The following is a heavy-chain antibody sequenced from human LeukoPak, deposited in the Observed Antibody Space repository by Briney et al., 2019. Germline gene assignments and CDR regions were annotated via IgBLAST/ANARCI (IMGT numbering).Heavy chain of an antibody. J-gene: IGHJ4*02. V-gene: IGHV4-59*01. Sequence: SETLSLTCTVSGGSISSYYWSWIRQPPGEGLEWIGYIYYSGSTNYNPSLKSRVTISVDTSKNQFSLKLSSVTAADTAVYYCARDVGYYSDYWGQGTLVTVSS. CDR1: GGSISSYY. CDR3: ARDVGYYSDY. CDR2: IYYSGST.